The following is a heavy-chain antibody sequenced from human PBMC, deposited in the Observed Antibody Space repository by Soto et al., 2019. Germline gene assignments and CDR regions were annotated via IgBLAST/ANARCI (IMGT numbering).Heavy chain of an antibody. CDR1: GFTFSNVE. CDR2: INTAGSTK. D-gene: IGHD2-21*02. CDR3: ATAECSSPDCVTAYCSYGFDV. J-gene: IGHJ6*02. V-gene: IGHV3-48*03. Sequence: WESLRLSCAASGFTFSNVEMRWVRQAPGKGLEWGSYINTAGSTKYYAESVKGRFTISRDNARNSLFLQMNSLRAEDTAVYYCATAECSSPDCVTAYCSYGFDVWGQGPMVTVSS.